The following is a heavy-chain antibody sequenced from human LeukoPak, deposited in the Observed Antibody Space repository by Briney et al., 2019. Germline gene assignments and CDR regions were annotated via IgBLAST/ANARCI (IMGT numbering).Heavy chain of an antibody. J-gene: IGHJ5*02. Sequence: SETLSLTCTVSGGSISNYYWSWIRQPPGKGLEWIGYIYYTGSTNYNPSLKSRVTISVDTSKNQFSLKVSSVTAADTAVYYCARDPRGGTSRDNWFDPWGQGTLVTVSP. D-gene: IGHD1-1*01. V-gene: IGHV4-59*01. CDR3: ARDPRGGTSRDNWFDP. CDR1: GGSISNYY. CDR2: IYYTGST.